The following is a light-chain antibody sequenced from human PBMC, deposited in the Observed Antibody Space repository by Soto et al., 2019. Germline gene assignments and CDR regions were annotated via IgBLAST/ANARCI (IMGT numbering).Light chain of an antibody. CDR3: QQRGNLYT. J-gene: IGKJ2*01. V-gene: IGKV3-11*01. CDR2: DAS. Sequence: EIVLTQSPATLSLSLGERATLSCRASQSVGDYLAWYRQQPGQPPRLLISDASNRAAGIPARFSGSGSGTDFTLTISSLEPEDFAVYYCQQRGNLYTFGQGTKLEIK. CDR1: QSVGDY.